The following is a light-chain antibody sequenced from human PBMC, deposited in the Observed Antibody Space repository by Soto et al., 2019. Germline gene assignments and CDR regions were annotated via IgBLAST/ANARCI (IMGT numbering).Light chain of an antibody. CDR2: GAS. CDR3: QQYGSSPIT. Sequence: IVLTQSPATRSLSPGRSRSLSCRDSQSVSSSYLAWYQQKPGQAPRLLIYGASTRATGIPDRFRGDGSVTHFTLTISRLEAEDFVMYYCQQYGSSPITFGQGTRLEIK. V-gene: IGKV3-20*01. J-gene: IGKJ5*01. CDR1: QSVSSSY.